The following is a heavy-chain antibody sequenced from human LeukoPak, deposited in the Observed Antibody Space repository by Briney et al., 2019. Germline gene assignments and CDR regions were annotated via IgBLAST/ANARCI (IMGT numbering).Heavy chain of an antibody. V-gene: IGHV3-23*01. D-gene: IGHD6-6*01. CDR2: ISGSGGST. CDR1: GLTFSRYA. J-gene: IGHJ4*02. Sequence: GGSLRLSCAASGLTFSRYAMSWVRQAPGKGLEWVSAISGSGGSTDYADSVKGRFTISRDNSKNTLYLQMNSLRADDTAVYYCAKDGPALYSSSSHWGQGTLVTVSS. CDR3: AKDGPALYSSSSH.